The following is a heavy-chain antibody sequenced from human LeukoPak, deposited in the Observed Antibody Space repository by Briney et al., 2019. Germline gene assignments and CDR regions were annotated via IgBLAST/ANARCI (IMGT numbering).Heavy chain of an antibody. CDR1: GFTFNDYA. D-gene: IGHD6-13*01. J-gene: IGHJ4*02. CDR3: AKSPYSSSWSPVDY. V-gene: IGHV3-9*01. CDR2: ISWNSGSI. Sequence: GGSLRLSCAASGFTFNDYAMHWVRQAPGKGLEWVSGISWNSGSIGYADSVKGRSTISRDNAKNSLYLQMNSLRAEDTAVYYCAKSPYSSSWSPVDYWGQGTLVTVSS.